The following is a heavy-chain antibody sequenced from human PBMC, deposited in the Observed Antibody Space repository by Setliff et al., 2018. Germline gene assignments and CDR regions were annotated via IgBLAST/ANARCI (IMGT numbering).Heavy chain of an antibody. V-gene: IGHV1-69*05. J-gene: IGHJ4*01. CDR1: GGFSTHA. CDR3: ASVLIRRVAVAGKSQFDY. CDR2: IIPILGTT. Sequence: ASVKVSCKASGGFSTHAISWARQVPGQGLEWMGGIIPILGTTDYAQNFQGRVTITTDESTSSAYLEMSNLRSEDTAVYYCASVLIRRVAVAGKSQFDYWGQGTLVTVSS. D-gene: IGHD6-19*01.